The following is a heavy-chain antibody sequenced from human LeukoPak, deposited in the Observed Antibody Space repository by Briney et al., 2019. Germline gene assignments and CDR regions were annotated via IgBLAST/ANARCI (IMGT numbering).Heavy chain of an antibody. CDR2: ISWDGGST. CDR1: GFTFDDYT. J-gene: IGHJ6*03. D-gene: IGHD2-8*01. Sequence: PGGPLRLSCTASGFTFDDYTMHRVRQAPGKGLEWVTLISWDGGSTYYADSVKGRFTISRDNSKNSLYLQMNSLRTEDTALYYCAKDEGMDYYYYMDVWGKGTTVTVSS. V-gene: IGHV3-43*01. CDR3: AKDEGMDYYYYMDV.